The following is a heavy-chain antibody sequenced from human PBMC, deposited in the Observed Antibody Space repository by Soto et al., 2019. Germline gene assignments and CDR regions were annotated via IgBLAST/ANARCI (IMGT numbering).Heavy chain of an antibody. J-gene: IGHJ4*02. V-gene: IGHV4-59*08. CDR3: AVTKSGSYFALVY. CDR2: IYYSGST. CDR1: GGSISSYY. D-gene: IGHD1-26*01. Sequence: QVQLQESGPGLVKPSETLSLTCTVSGGSISSYYWSWIRQPPGKGLEWIGYIYYSGSTNYNPSLKRRVTIPVDTSKNQFSLKLRSVTAADTAVYYCAVTKSGSYFALVYWGQGTLVTVSS.